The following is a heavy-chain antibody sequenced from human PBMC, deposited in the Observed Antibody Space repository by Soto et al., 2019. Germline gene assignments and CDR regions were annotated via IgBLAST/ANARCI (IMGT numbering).Heavy chain of an antibody. V-gene: IGHV3-64*01. D-gene: IGHD2-2*01. CDR3: ARDRPPDIVVVPAAIYYYYMDV. CDR1: GFTFSSYA. Sequence: GGSLRLSCAASGFTFSSYAMHWVRQAPGKGLEYVSAISSNGGSTYYANSVKGRFTISRDNSKNTLYLQMGSLRAEDMAVYYCARDRPPDIVVVPAAIYYYYMDVWGKGTTVTVSS. CDR2: ISSNGGST. J-gene: IGHJ6*03.